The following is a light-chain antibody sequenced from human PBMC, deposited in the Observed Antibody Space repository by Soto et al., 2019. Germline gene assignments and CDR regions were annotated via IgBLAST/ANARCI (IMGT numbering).Light chain of an antibody. V-gene: IGKV3-20*01. J-gene: IGKJ5*01. CDR2: GAS. CDR1: QSVSSSY. Sequence: EIVLTQSPGTLSLSPGERATLSCRASQSVSSSYLAWYQQKPGQAPRLLIYGASSRATGIPDRFSGSGSGTDFTLTISRLEPEDFAVYYCQQYGSSPKAITFGQGTRLGL. CDR3: QQYGSSPKAIT.